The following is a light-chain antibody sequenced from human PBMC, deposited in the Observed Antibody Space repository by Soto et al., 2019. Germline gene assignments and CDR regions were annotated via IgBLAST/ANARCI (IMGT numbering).Light chain of an antibody. Sequence: DIQMTQSPSTLSGSVGDRVTITCRASQTISSWLAWYQQKPGKAPKLLIYKASSLESGVPSRFSGSGSGTEFTLTISSLQPADFAIYYCQQYNSYSRAFGQGTKVDIK. J-gene: IGKJ1*01. CDR3: QQYNSYSRA. V-gene: IGKV1-5*03. CDR1: QTISSW. CDR2: KAS.